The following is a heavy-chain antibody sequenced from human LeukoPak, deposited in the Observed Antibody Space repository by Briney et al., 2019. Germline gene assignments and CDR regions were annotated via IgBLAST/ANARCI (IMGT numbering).Heavy chain of an antibody. Sequence: GGSLRLSCAASGFTFSSYAMSWVRQAPGKGLEWVSLIGGSGGSTYYADSVKGRFTISRDNSKNTLYLQMNSLRAEDTAVYYCAKDSVVSGYYYIGADYYFDYWGQGTLVTVSS. V-gene: IGHV3-23*01. CDR2: IGGSGGST. J-gene: IGHJ4*02. CDR3: AKDSVVSGYYYIGADYYFDY. D-gene: IGHD3-22*01. CDR1: GFTFSSYA.